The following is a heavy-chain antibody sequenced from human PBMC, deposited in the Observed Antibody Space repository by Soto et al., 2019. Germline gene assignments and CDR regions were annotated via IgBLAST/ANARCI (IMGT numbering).Heavy chain of an antibody. J-gene: IGHJ4*02. Sequence: GGSLRLSCAASGFTFSSYAMHWVRQAPGKGLEWVAVISYDGSNKYYADSVKGRFTISRDNSKNTLYLQMNSLRAEDTAVYYCARDRATRYNWNLRDFDYWGQGTLVTVSS. D-gene: IGHD1-7*01. CDR3: ARDRATRYNWNLRDFDY. CDR1: GFTFSSYA. V-gene: IGHV3-30-3*01. CDR2: ISYDGSNK.